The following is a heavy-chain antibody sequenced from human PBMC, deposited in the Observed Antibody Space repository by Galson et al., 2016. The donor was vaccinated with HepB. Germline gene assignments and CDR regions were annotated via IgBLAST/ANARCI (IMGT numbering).Heavy chain of an antibody. CDR3: TKDRSCFGCSNYYDPDAFDM. D-gene: IGHD3-22*01. Sequence: SLRLSCAASGFIFRTHGMHWVRQAPGKGLEWVAVILYDGSKTYYTDSVESRFTISRDNSKNTLYLQMNSLRVEDTAVYYCTKDRSCFGCSNYYDPDAFDMWGQGTMVTVSS. CDR1: GFIFRTHG. V-gene: IGHV3-30*18. J-gene: IGHJ3*02. CDR2: ILYDGSKT.